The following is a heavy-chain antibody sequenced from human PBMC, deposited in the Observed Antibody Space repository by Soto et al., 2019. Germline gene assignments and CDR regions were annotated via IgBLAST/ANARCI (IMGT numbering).Heavy chain of an antibody. Sequence: LRLSCAGSGFTLSNYEMNWVRQAPGKGLEWVSYISTGGSSIYYADSVKGRFTIARDNGKNSVYLQMSSLRAEDTANYYCARERGGLSGADVWGQGTTVTVSS. CDR1: GFTLSNYE. J-gene: IGHJ6*02. CDR2: ISTGGSSI. V-gene: IGHV3-48*03. CDR3: ARERGGLSGADV. D-gene: IGHD1-26*01.